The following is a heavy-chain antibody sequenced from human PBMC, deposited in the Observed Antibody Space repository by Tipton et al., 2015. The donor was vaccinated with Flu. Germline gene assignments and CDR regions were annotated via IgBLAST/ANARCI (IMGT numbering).Heavy chain of an antibody. CDR1: GASVRSGRYY. V-gene: IGHV4-61*02. Sequence: LRLSCSVSGASVRSGRYYWTWIRRPAGKGLEWIGRIYTTGRSNYNPSLESRVTISADPSKNQFSLSLTSVTAADTAVYYCAREFLFFGELSTAYYFDSWGQGTQVAVSS. J-gene: IGHJ4*02. CDR3: AREFLFFGELSTAYYFDS. D-gene: IGHD3-16*01. CDR2: IYTTGRS.